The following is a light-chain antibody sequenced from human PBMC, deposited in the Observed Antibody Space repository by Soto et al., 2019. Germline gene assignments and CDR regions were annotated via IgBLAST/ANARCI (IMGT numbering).Light chain of an antibody. CDR1: STDVGTSNY. Sequence: QSALTQPPSASGAPGQSVTISCTGTSTDVGTSNYVSWYQHLPGKAPKLIIYEVTKRPSGVPDRFSGSRSGNTAALTVSGLQAEDEADYHCASHAGSLNFDILLGGGTKVTVL. J-gene: IGLJ2*01. CDR3: ASHAGSLNFDIL. CDR2: EVT. V-gene: IGLV2-8*01.